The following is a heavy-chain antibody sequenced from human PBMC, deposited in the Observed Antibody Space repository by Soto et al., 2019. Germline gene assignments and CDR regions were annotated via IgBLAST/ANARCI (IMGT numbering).Heavy chain of an antibody. D-gene: IGHD1-26*01. CDR2: IYYSGST. Sequence: PSETLSLTCTVSGGSVNNDSYYWSWIRQPPGKGLEWIGYIYYSGSTKYNPSLKSRVTISVDTSKNQFSLRLSSVTAADTAVYYCARDYWDIGLRFDYWGPVTLFNVSS. J-gene: IGHJ4*01. V-gene: IGHV4-61*01. CDR1: GGSVNNDSYY. CDR3: ARDYWDIGLRFDY.